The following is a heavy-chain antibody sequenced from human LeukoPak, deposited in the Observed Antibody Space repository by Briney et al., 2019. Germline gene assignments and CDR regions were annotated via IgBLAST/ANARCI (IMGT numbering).Heavy chain of an antibody. CDR2: ISYDGSNN. J-gene: IGHJ4*02. CDR3: ARTYYDSSGYPY. V-gene: IGHV3-30*04. Sequence: LTGGSLRLSCAASGFTFSSYAMHWVRQAPGKGLEWVAVISYDGSNNYYTDSVKGRFTISRDNSKNTLYLQMNSLRAEDTAVYYCARTYYDSSGYPYWGQGTLVTVSS. D-gene: IGHD3-22*01. CDR1: GFTFSSYA.